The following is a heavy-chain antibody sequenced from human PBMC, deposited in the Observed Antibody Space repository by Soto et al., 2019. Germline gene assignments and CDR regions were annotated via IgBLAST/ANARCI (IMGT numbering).Heavy chain of an antibody. D-gene: IGHD6-13*01. V-gene: IGHV4-59*08. CDR3: GRRSSSWYAFDI. J-gene: IGHJ3*02. Sequence: SETLSLTCTVSGGSISSYFWSWIRQPPGKGLEWIGEIYKSGSTDYNPSLKSRFTISADTSKNQFSLRLSSVTAADTAVYYCGRRSSSWYAFDIWGQVQMVTVSS. CDR2: IYKSGST. CDR1: GGSISSYF.